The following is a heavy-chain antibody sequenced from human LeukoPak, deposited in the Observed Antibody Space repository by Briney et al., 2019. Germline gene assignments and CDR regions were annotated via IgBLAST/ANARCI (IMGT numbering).Heavy chain of an antibody. Sequence: ASVTVSCKASGYTFTSYGISWVRQAPGQGLEWMGWISAYDGNTNYAQTIQGRVTMTTDTSTSTAYMEMSSLRADATAVSYCARAGIAAAGMLQSVYWGGGTLLSVPS. CDR3: ARAGIAAAGMLQSVY. D-gene: IGHD6-13*01. V-gene: IGHV1-18*01. CDR2: ISAYDGNT. J-gene: IGHJ4*02. CDR1: GYTFTSYG.